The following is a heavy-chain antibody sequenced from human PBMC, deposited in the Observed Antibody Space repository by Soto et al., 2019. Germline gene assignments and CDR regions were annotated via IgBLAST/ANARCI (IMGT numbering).Heavy chain of an antibody. CDR3: ARESFRGSGTFLSGMDV. CDR2: IIPIFGTA. V-gene: IGHV1-69*13. D-gene: IGHD3-10*01. CDR1: GGTFSSYA. Sequence: SVKVSCKASGGTFSSYATSWVRQAPGQGLEWMGGIIPIFGTANYAQKFQGRVTITADESTSTAYMELSSLRSEDTAVYYCARESFRGSGTFLSGMDVWGQGTTVTVSS. J-gene: IGHJ6*02.